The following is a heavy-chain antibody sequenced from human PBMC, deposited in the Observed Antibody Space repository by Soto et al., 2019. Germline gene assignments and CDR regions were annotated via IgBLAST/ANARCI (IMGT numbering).Heavy chain of an antibody. CDR3: ASWGTGDI. D-gene: IGHD3-16*01. CDR1: GFTFRDYY. Sequence: LRRSCAASGFTFRDYYISWIRQAPGKGLEWVSYISSSSSYTNYADSVKGRFTISRDNAKNSLYLQMNSLRAEDTAVYYCASWGTGDIWGQGTMVTVSS. J-gene: IGHJ3*02. V-gene: IGHV3-11*06. CDR2: ISSSSSYT.